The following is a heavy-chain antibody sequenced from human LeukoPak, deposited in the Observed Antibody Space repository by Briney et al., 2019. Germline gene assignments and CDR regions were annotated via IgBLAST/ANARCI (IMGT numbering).Heavy chain of an antibody. CDR3: ARDHDILTEDAFDI. V-gene: IGHV3-64*01. CDR2: ISSNGGST. J-gene: IGHJ3*02. D-gene: IGHD3-9*01. Sequence: GGSLRLSCVACGFTFSSYAMHWVRPPPGKGLEYVSAISSNGGSTYYANSVKGRFTISRDNSTNTLYLQMGSLRAEDMAVYYCARDHDILTEDAFDIWGQGTMVTVSS. CDR1: GFTFSSYA.